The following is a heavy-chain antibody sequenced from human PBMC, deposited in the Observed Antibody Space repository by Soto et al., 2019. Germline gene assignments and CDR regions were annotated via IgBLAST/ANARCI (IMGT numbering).Heavy chain of an antibody. Sequence: QVQLVQSGAELKKPGSSVKVSCKASGGSFSSFGFTWVRQAPGQGLESMGGIIPVFGRPNYAQRFRGRLTITADESTNTCYMELIDLESEDTAVYYCAREGSGYNFWGQGTQVTVSS. J-gene: IGHJ1*01. CDR1: GGSFSSFG. CDR3: AREGSGYNF. CDR2: IIPVFGRP. V-gene: IGHV1-69*01. D-gene: IGHD5-12*01.